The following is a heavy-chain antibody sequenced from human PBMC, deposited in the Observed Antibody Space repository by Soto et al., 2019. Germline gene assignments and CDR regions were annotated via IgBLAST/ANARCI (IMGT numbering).Heavy chain of an antibody. D-gene: IGHD3-22*01. V-gene: IGHV1-69*01. CDR2: IIPIFGTA. J-gene: IGHJ4*02. CDR3: ARPIRHYDSSGYSLPLGY. CDR1: GGTFSSYA. Sequence: QVQLVQSGAEVKKPGSSVKVSCKASGGTFSSYAISWVRQAPGQGLEWMGGIIPIFGTANYALKFQGRVTITADESTSTAYMELSSLRSEDTAVYYCARPIRHYDSSGYSLPLGYWGQGTLVTVSS.